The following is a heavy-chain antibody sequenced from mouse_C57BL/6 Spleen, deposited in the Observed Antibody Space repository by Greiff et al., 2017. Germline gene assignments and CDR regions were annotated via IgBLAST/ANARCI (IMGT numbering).Heavy chain of an antibody. CDR2: IYPGDGDT. Sequence: QVQLQQSGPELVKPGASVKISCKASGYAFSSSWMNWVKQRPGKGLEWIGRIYPGDGDTNYNGKFKGKATLTADQSSSTAYMQLSSLTSEDAAVYCGASYYGSGYFDDWGKGTTVTVSS. V-gene: IGHV1-82*01. J-gene: IGHJ1*03. CDR1: GYAFSSSW. D-gene: IGHD1-1*01. CDR3: ASYYGSGYFDD.